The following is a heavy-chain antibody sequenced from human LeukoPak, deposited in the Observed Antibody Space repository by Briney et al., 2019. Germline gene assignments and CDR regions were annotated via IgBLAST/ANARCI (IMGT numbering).Heavy chain of an antibody. D-gene: IGHD3-3*01. CDR2: IYYSGST. CDR3: ARGRITIFGVVTPFDY. CDR1: GGSISSRSYY. Sequence: SETLSLTCTVSGGSISSRSYYWGWIRQPPGKGLEWIGSIYYSGSTDHNPSLKSRVTIFADTSKNQFSLKLSSVTAADTAVYYCARGRITIFGVVTPFDYWGQGTLVTVSS. V-gene: IGHV4-39*07. J-gene: IGHJ4*02.